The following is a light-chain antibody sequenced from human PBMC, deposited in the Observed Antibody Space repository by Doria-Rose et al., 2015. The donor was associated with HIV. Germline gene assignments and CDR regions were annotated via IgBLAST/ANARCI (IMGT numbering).Light chain of an antibody. Sequence: TQSPGTLSLSPGERATLSCRASQSFSSTYLDWYQLTPDQAPSLLIYDGSTMATGIPDRFSASGSGTDFTLTINRLEPEDFALYYCHQYGTSWTFGQGTKVEI. V-gene: IGKV3-20*01. J-gene: IGKJ1*01. CDR1: QSFSSTY. CDR3: HQYGTSWT. CDR2: DGS.